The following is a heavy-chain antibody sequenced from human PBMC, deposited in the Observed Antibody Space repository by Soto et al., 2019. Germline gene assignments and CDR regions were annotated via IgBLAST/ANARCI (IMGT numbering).Heavy chain of an antibody. CDR2: IIPIFGTA. Sequence: QVQLVQSGAEVKKPGSSVKVSCKASGGTFSSYAISWVRQAPGQGLEWMGGIIPIFGTANYAQKFQGRVTITADKSTSTAYMELSSLRSEDTPVYYCASIPSDPNDYYDSSAVDYWGQGTLVTVSS. V-gene: IGHV1-69*06. CDR1: GGTFSSYA. J-gene: IGHJ4*02. CDR3: ASIPSDPNDYYDSSAVDY. D-gene: IGHD3-22*01.